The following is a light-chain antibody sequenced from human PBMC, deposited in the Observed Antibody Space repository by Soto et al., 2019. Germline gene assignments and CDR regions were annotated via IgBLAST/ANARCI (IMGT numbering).Light chain of an antibody. CDR2: YDD. CDR1: SSNIGNNA. V-gene: IGLV1-36*01. J-gene: IGLJ2*01. Sequence: QSVLTQPPSVSDAPRQRVTISCSGSSSNIGNNAVNWYQQVPGKAPKLLIYYDDLLPSGVSDRFSGSKSGTSASLAISGLQSEDEADYYCAAWDDSLSVVVFGGGTKLTVL. CDR3: AAWDDSLSVVV.